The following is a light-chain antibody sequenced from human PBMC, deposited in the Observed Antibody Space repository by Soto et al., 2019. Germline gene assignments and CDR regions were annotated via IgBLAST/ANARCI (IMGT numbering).Light chain of an antibody. J-gene: IGLJ3*02. CDR2: EGS. CDR1: SSEDGSYSL. V-gene: IGLV2-23*01. Sequence: QSALTQPASVSGSARQSITISCTGSSSEDGSYSLVSWHQQYPGKAPKLMIDEGSKRPSGVSNRFSGSKSGNTASLTISGLQAEDEADYYCCSYAGRSTLVFGGGTKLTVL. CDR3: CSYAGRSTLV.